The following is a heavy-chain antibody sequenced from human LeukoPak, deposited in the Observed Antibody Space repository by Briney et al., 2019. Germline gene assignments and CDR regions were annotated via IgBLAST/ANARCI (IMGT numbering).Heavy chain of an antibody. CDR3: AGYLRTPGDYYMDV. V-gene: IGHV4-61*08. Sequence: PSETLSLTCTVSGGSISSGGYYWSWIRQPPGKGLEWIGYIHYSGSTNYNPSLKSRVTMSVDTSKNQFSLELNSVTAADMAVYYCAGYLRTPGDYYMDVWGKGTTVIVSS. CDR1: GGSISSGGYY. J-gene: IGHJ6*03. CDR2: IHYSGST.